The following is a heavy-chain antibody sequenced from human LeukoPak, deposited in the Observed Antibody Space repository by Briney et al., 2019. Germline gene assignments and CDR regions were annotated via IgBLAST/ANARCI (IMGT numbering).Heavy chain of an antibody. CDR1: GFNFFSYN. Sequence: PGGSLRLSCAASGFNFFSYNMNWVRQAPGKGLEWVSYISSSSSTIYYADSVRGRFTMSRDNAKKSLSLQMKSLRAEDTAVYYCARDPGLSGYYLDHWGQGTLVTVSS. J-gene: IGHJ4*02. CDR3: ARDPGLSGYYLDH. V-gene: IGHV3-48*01. CDR2: ISSSSSTI. D-gene: IGHD3-3*01.